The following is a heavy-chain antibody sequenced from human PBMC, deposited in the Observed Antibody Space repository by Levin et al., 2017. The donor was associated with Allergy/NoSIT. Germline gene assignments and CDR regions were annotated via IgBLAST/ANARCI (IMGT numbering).Heavy chain of an antibody. CDR1: GFTFSSYE. Sequence: HGESLKISCAASGFTFSSYEMNWVRQAPGKGLEWVSYISSSGSTIYYADSVKGRFTISRDNAKNSLYLQMNSLSAEDTAVYYCARQLGNFWSDYNYFDYWGQGTLVTVSS. D-gene: IGHD3-3*01. CDR2: ISSSGSTI. V-gene: IGHV3-48*03. J-gene: IGHJ4*02. CDR3: ARQLGNFWSDYNYFDY.